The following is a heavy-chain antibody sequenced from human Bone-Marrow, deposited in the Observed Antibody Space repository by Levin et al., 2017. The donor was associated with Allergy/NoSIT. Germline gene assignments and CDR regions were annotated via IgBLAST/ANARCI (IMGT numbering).Heavy chain of an antibody. D-gene: IGHD3-10*01. CDR3: AKTVDWGQEYFHHYGMDV. J-gene: IGHJ6*02. CDR1: GFTFSSHA. V-gene: IGHV3-23*01. CDR2: ITGSGGDT. Sequence: GGSLRLSCAASGFTFSSHALNWVRQAPGKGLEWVSAITGSGGDTYYAKSVKGRFTISRDNSRGTMLLQMNSLRADDTAVYYCAKTVDWGQEYFHHYGMDVWGQGTTVTVSS.